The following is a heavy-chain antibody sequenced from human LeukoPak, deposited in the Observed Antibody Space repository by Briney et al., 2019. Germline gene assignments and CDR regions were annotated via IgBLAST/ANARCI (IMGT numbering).Heavy chain of an antibody. Sequence: PGRSLRLSCAASGFTFSSYGMHWVRQAPGKGLEWVAVISYDGSNKYYADSVKGRFTISRDNSKNTLYLQMNSLRAEDTAVYYCARGKTVSGMDVWGQGTTVTVSS. CDR2: ISYDGSNK. D-gene: IGHD4-11*01. V-gene: IGHV3-30*19. CDR1: GFTFSSYG. CDR3: ARGKTVSGMDV. J-gene: IGHJ6*02.